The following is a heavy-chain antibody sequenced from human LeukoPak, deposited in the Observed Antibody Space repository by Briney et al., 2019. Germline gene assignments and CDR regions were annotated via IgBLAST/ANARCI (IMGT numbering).Heavy chain of an antibody. J-gene: IGHJ4*02. CDR2: IYYSGIT. CDR1: GGSISSYY. Sequence: SETLSLTCTVSGGSISSYYWSWIRQPPGKGLEWIGYIYYSGITNYNPSLKSRVTISVDTSKNQFSLKLSSLTAADTAVYYCARDKYCSSTSYSPLFDYWGQGTLVTVSS. D-gene: IGHD2-2*01. V-gene: IGHV4-59*01. CDR3: ARDKYCSSTSYSPLFDY.